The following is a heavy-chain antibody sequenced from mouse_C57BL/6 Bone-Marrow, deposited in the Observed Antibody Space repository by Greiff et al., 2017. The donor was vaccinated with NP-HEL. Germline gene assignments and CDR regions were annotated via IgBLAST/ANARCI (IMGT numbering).Heavy chain of an antibody. CDR3: TRGGYYYGSSYGFDY. CDR1: GYTFTDYE. V-gene: IGHV1-15*01. J-gene: IGHJ2*01. CDR2: IDPETGGT. Sequence: VQLQESGAELVRPGASVTLSCKASGYTFTDYEMHWVKQTPVHGLEWIGAIDPETGGTAYNQKFKGKAILTADKSSSTAYMELRSLTSEDSAVYYCTRGGYYYGSSYGFDYWGQGTTLTVSS. D-gene: IGHD1-1*01.